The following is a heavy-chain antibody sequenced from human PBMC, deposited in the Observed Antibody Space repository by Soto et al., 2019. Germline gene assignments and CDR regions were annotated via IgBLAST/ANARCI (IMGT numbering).Heavy chain of an antibody. Sequence: PGGSLRLSCAASGFTFSSYSMNWVRQAPGKGLEWVSYISSSSSTIYYADSVKGRFTISRDNAKNSLYLQMNSLRAEDTAVYYCARDYSPFDYWGQGTLVTVSS. CDR3: ARDYSPFDY. D-gene: IGHD6-13*01. CDR2: ISSSSSTI. CDR1: GFTFSSYS. V-gene: IGHV3-48*01. J-gene: IGHJ4*02.